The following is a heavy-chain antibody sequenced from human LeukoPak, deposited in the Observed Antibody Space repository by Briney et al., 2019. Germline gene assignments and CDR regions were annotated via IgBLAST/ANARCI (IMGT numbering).Heavy chain of an antibody. CDR3: AKADIVGAWRHYFDY. Sequence: GGSLRLSCAASGFTFSNYAMSWVRQAPGKRLDWVSAISGGGGTTYYADSVKGRFTISRDNSKNTLYLQMNSLRAEDTAVYYCAKADIVGAWRHYFDYWGQGTLITVSS. V-gene: IGHV3-23*01. D-gene: IGHD1-26*01. CDR2: ISGGGGTT. CDR1: GFTFSNYA. J-gene: IGHJ4*02.